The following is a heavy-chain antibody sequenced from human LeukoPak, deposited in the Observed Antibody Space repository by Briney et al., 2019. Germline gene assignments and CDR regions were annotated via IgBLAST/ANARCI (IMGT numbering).Heavy chain of an antibody. Sequence: GGSLRLSCAASGFTFSTYAMSWVRQAPGKGLGWVSAISGRGVSTSYADSVRGRFTISRDNSKNTLYLQMNSLRAEDTAVYYCAKAASGNWNDVSDYWGQGTLVTVSP. J-gene: IGHJ4*02. V-gene: IGHV3-23*01. CDR1: GFTFSTYA. CDR2: ISGRGVST. D-gene: IGHD1-20*01. CDR3: AKAASGNWNDVSDY.